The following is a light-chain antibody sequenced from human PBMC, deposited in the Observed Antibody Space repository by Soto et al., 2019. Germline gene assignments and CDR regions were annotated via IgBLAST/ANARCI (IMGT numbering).Light chain of an antibody. Sequence: QSVLTQPASVSGSPGQSITISCTGTSSDVGGYNYVSWYQQHPGKAPKLMIYDVSNRPSGVSNRFSGSKSGNTASLTISGLQAEDEAEYYCSSYTSSSTRVVFGGGTKLTVL. CDR2: DVS. CDR1: SSDVGGYNY. J-gene: IGLJ2*01. V-gene: IGLV2-14*01. CDR3: SSYTSSSTRVV.